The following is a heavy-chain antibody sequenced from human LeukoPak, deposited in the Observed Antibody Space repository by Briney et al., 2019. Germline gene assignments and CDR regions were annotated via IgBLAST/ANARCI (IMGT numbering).Heavy chain of an antibody. CDR3: ARDTYYDFWSGYSPFDP. D-gene: IGHD3-3*01. J-gene: IGHJ5*02. Sequence: ASVKVSCKASGYTFTSYGISWVRQAPGQGLEWMGWISAYNGNTNYAQKLQGRVTMTTDTSTSTAYMELRSLRPDDTAVYYCARDTYYDFWSGYSPFDPCGQGTLVTVSS. V-gene: IGHV1-18*01. CDR1: GYTFTSYG. CDR2: ISAYNGNT.